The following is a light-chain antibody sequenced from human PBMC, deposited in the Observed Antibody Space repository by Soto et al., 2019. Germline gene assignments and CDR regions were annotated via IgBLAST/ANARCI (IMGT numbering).Light chain of an antibody. Sequence: EIVLTQSPGTLSWSPGERATLSCRASQSIRSSHLAWYQQRPGQAPRLLIYGASTRAIGIPDRFSGSGSGTDFTLTISRLEPEDFALYHCQHYDNSPVAFGGGTKVEIK. V-gene: IGKV3-20*01. CDR3: QHYDNSPVA. J-gene: IGKJ4*01. CDR2: GAS. CDR1: QSIRSSH.